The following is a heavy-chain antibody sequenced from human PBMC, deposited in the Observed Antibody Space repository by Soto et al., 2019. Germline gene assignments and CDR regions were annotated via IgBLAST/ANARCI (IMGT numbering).Heavy chain of an antibody. CDR1: GGSISSGGYS. CDR3: GRHFTIRTYYYYMDV. Sequence: SETLSLTCAVSGGSISSGGYSWSWIRQPPGKGLEWIGYIYHSGSTYYNPSLKSRVTISVDRTKNQFSLKLSSVTAADTAVYFCGRHFTIRTYYYYMDVWGKGTTVTVS. CDR2: IYHSGST. J-gene: IGHJ6*03. V-gene: IGHV4-30-2*01. D-gene: IGHD3-3*01.